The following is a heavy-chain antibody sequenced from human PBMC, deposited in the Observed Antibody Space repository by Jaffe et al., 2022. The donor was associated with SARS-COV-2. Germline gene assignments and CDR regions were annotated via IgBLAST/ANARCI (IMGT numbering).Heavy chain of an antibody. CDR1: GGSISSYY. CDR2: IYYSGST. Sequence: QVQLQESGPGLVKPSETLSLTCTVSGGSISSYYWSWIRQPPGKGLEWIGYIYYSGSTNYNPSLKSRVTISVDTSKNQFSLKLSSVTAADTAVYYCARGLGYSYGYLHYYYYMDVWGKGTTVTVSS. V-gene: IGHV4-59*01. CDR3: ARGLGYSYGYLHYYYYMDV. D-gene: IGHD5-18*01. J-gene: IGHJ6*03.